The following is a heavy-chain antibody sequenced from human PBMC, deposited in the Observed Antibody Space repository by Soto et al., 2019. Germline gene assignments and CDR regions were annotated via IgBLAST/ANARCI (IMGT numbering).Heavy chain of an antibody. D-gene: IGHD2-8*02. CDR1: DNPFTHYG. CDR2: ISGYNGNT. CDR3: AATGGNYFGLDV. V-gene: IGHV1-18*01. J-gene: IGHJ6*02. Sequence: GSVKVSCKSSDNPFTHYGIHWGRHAPGQGLEWMGWISGYNGNTKCAQKCQDRVTMTADTSTRTAFMEVRSLTSDDTGVSFCAATGGNYFGLDVWGQGTTVTVSS.